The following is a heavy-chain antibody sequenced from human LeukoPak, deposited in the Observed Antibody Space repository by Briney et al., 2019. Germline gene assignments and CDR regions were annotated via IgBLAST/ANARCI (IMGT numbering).Heavy chain of an antibody. V-gene: IGHV3-7*01. Sequence: PGGSLRLSCAASGFTFSSYWMSWVRQAPGKGLEWVANIKQDGSEKYYVDSVKGRFTISRDNAENSLYLQMNSLRAEDTAVYYCARGVVPAAYYYYYYMDVWGKGTTVTVSS. CDR2: IKQDGSEK. CDR1: GFTFSSYW. CDR3: ARGVVPAAYYYYYYMDV. D-gene: IGHD2-2*01. J-gene: IGHJ6*03.